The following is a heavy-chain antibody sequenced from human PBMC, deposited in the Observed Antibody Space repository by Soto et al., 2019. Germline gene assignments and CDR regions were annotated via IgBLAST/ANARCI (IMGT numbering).Heavy chain of an antibody. J-gene: IGHJ4*02. V-gene: IGHV3-33*01. CDR3: ARESLGKENIVVVGSCNFDY. Sequence: GGSLRLSCAASGFTFSSYGMHWVRQAPGKGLEWVAVIWYDGSNKYYADSVKGRFTISRDNSKNTLYLQMNSLRAEDTAVYYCARESLGKENIVVVGSCNFDYWGQGTLVTVSS. CDR1: GFTFSSYG. D-gene: IGHD2-15*01. CDR2: IWYDGSNK.